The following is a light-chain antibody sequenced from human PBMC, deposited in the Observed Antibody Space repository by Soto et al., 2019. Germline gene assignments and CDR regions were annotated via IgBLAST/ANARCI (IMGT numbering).Light chain of an antibody. CDR3: SSYTRSRTLV. CDR1: SSDVGGYNY. CDR2: DVS. Sequence: QSALTQPASVSGSPGQSITISCTGTSSDVGGYNYVSWYQQHPGKAPKLMIYDVSNRPSGVSNRFSGSKSGNTASLTISGLQAEDEADYYCSSYTRSRTLVFGTGTKLTVL. J-gene: IGLJ1*01. V-gene: IGLV2-14*01.